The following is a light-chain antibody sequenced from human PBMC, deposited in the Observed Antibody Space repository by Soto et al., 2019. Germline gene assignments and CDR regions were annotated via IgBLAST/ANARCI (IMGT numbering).Light chain of an antibody. J-gene: IGLJ2*01. Sequence: QSALTQPASVSGSPGQSLTISCTGTSRDVGSYSLVSWYQQHPGKAPKLMIFEGSKRPSGVSNRFSGSKSGNTASPTISGLQAEDEAYYYCCSYARSTVVFGGGTKLTVL. CDR2: EGS. V-gene: IGLV2-23*01. CDR3: CSYARSTVV. CDR1: SRDVGSYSL.